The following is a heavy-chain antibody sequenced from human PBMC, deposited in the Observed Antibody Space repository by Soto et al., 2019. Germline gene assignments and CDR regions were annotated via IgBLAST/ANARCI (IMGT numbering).Heavy chain of an antibody. CDR1: GGSISSSSYY. V-gene: IGHV4-39*01. J-gene: IGHJ4*02. CDR3: ASPSQREQYYYDSSGYSKLWVPYYFDY. CDR2: IYYSGST. D-gene: IGHD3-22*01. Sequence: SETLSLTCTVSGGSISSSSYYWGWIRQPPGKGLEWIGSIYYSGSTYYNPSLKSRVTISVDTSKNQFSLKLSSVTAADTAVYYCASPSQREQYYYDSSGYSKLWVPYYFDYWGQGTLVTVSS.